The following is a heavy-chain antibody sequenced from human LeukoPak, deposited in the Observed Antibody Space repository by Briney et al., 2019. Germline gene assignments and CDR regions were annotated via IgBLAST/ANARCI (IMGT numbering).Heavy chain of an antibody. V-gene: IGHV1-46*01. Sequence: ASVKVSYKASGYTFTSYNMHWVRQAPGQGLEWMGIINPSGGGTSYAQKFEGRVTMTRDTSTSTVYMELSSLRSEDTAVYYCARGLDSGSYHLRDYFDNWGQGILVTVSS. J-gene: IGHJ4*02. CDR2: INPSGGGT. CDR1: GYTFTSYN. CDR3: ARGLDSGSYHLRDYFDN. D-gene: IGHD1-26*01.